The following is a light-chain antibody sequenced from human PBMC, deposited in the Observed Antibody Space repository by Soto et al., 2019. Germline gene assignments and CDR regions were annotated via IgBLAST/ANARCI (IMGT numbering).Light chain of an antibody. Sequence: SYELTQPPSVFVSPGQTASITCFGDELGNKYTFWYQQKPGQSPVVVISQDTERPSGIPERFSGSNSGNTATLTISGTQAMDEADYYCQVWDASTVVFGGGTKLTVL. CDR1: ELGNKY. J-gene: IGLJ2*01. V-gene: IGLV3-1*01. CDR2: QDT. CDR3: QVWDASTVV.